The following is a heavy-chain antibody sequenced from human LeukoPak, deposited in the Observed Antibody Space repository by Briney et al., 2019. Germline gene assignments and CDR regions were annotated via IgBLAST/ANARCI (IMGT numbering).Heavy chain of an antibody. J-gene: IGHJ4*02. D-gene: IGHD2-2*01. CDR2: ISSNGGST. CDR1: GFTFSNYA. CDR3: ARDGYCSSTSCPWAYFDF. Sequence: GGSLRLSCAASGFTFSNYAMHWVRQAPGKGLEFVSVISSNGGSTYYANSVKGRFTISRDNSKNTLYLQMGSLRAEDMAVYYCARDGYCSSTSCPWAYFDFWGQGTLVTVSS. V-gene: IGHV3-64*01.